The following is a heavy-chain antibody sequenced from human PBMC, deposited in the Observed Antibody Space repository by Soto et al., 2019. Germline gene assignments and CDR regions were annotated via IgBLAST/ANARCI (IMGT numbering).Heavy chain of an antibody. V-gene: IGHV2-5*02. Sequence: QITLKESGPTLVNPTQTLTLTCTFSGFSLSTSGVGVGWIRQPPGKALEWLALIYWDDAKRYSQSLKSRLTITQATSTDRLVLTMSSMDPVDTATYYCAHRRLYCYYLDCGGQGTLVTVSS. CDR1: GFSLSTSGVG. D-gene: IGHD2-8*02. J-gene: IGHJ4*02. CDR2: IYWDDAK. CDR3: AHRRLYCYYLDC.